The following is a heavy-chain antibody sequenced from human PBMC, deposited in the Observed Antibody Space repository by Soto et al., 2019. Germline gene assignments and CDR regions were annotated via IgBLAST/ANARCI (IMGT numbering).Heavy chain of an antibody. V-gene: IGHV3-23*01. D-gene: IGHD3-3*01. CDR1: GFTFSSYA. J-gene: IGHJ6*02. CDR3: AKVGLRFLEWLLPGEGGMDV. CDR2: ISGSGGST. Sequence: GGSLRLSCAASGFTFSSYAMSWVRQAPGKGLEWVSAISGSGGSTYYADSVKGRFTISRDNSKNTLYLQMNSLRAEDTAVYYCAKVGLRFLEWLLPGEGGMDVWGQGTTVTVSS.